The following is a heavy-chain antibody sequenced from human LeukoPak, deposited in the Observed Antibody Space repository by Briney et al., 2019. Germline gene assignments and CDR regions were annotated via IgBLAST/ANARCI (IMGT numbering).Heavy chain of an antibody. J-gene: IGHJ4*02. CDR1: GDSISSYY. Sequence: SETLSLTCTVSGDSISSYYWSWIRQPPGKGLEWIGYIYYSGSTNYNPSLKSRVTMSVDTSKNQFSLKLSSVTAADTAVYYCARGAHFYDSSVGYWGQGTLVTVSS. D-gene: IGHD3-22*01. V-gene: IGHV4-59*01. CDR2: IYYSGST. CDR3: ARGAHFYDSSVGY.